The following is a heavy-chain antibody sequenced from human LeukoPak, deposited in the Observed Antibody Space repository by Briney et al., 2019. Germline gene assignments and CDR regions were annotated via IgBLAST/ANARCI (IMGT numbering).Heavy chain of an antibody. J-gene: IGHJ4*02. CDR1: GXIFSDYY. V-gene: IGHV3-11*05. CDR2: ISSSSSHT. CDR3: ARESDSSGYYDH. D-gene: IGHD3-22*01. Sequence: GGSLRLSCAASGXIFSDYYMSWIRQAPGKGLEWVSDISSSSSHTKFADSVKGRFTISRANAKNSLYLQTNSLRAEDTALYYCARESDSSGYYDHWGQGTLVTVSS.